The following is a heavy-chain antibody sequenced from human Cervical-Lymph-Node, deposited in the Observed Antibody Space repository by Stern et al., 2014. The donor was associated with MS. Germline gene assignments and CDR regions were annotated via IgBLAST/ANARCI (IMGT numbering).Heavy chain of an antibody. Sequence: QVQLQESGPGLVKPSETLSLTCAVSGGSISSSDYYWGWIRQPPGKGLEWIGRIHESGSTFYNPSLKSRVTGSAGTSKNQFSRRLNSVTAADTAMYFCARGLLWFGELKVNGFDPWGQGTLVTVSS. CDR3: ARGLLWFGELKVNGFDP. V-gene: IGHV4-39*01. CDR1: GGSISSSDYY. CDR2: IHESGST. J-gene: IGHJ5*02. D-gene: IGHD3-10*01.